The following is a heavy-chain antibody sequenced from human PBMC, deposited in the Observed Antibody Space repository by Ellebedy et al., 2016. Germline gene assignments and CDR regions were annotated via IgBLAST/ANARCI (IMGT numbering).Heavy chain of an antibody. CDR2: ISNGGGSTI. J-gene: IGHJ4*02. CDR1: GFSFSDYY. D-gene: IGHD6-6*01. V-gene: IGHV3-11*04. CDR3: AREASIAARQFDY. Sequence: GESLKISCAASGFSFSDYYMSWIRQAPGRGLEWVSYISNGGGSTIYYRDSVKGRFTISRDNAKKSLYLQMNSLRDEDTAVYYCAREASIAARQFDYWGQGTLVTVSS.